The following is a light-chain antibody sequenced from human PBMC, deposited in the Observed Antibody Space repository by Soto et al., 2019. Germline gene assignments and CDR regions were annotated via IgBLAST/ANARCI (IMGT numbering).Light chain of an antibody. Sequence: EIVLTQSPGTLSLSPGERATLSCRASQSVSSSYLAWYQQKPGQAPRLLIYGASGRATGIPDRFSGSGSGTDFTLTISRLEPEDFAVYFCQQYGSFPITFGPGTKVDIK. CDR1: QSVSSSY. J-gene: IGKJ3*01. CDR3: QQYGSFPIT. V-gene: IGKV3-20*01. CDR2: GAS.